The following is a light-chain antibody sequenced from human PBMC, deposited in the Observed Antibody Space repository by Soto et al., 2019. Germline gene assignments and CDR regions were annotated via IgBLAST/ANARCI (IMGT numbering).Light chain of an antibody. V-gene: IGLV2-14*01. CDR1: SSDIGAYNL. J-gene: IGLJ1*01. Sequence: QSVLTQPASVSGSPGQSVTISCTGTSSDIGAYNLVSWYQHHPDKAPKLMISEVSNRPSGVSDRFSGSKSGNTASLTISGLQSEDEADYYCASLTTTNFVSGTGTKVTVL. CDR2: EVS. CDR3: ASLTTTNFV.